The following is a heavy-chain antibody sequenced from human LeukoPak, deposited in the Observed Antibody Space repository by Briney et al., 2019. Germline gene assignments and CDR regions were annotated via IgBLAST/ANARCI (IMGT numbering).Heavy chain of an antibody. CDR1: GFTFSSYE. V-gene: IGHV3-48*03. Sequence: GRSLRLSCAASGFTFSSYEMNWVRQAPGKGLEWVSYISSSGRTIYYADSVKGRFTMSRDNAKNSLYLQMNSLRAEDTAVYYCARDNNWLPDYWGQGTLVTVSS. CDR2: ISSSGRTI. D-gene: IGHD1-1*01. CDR3: ARDNNWLPDY. J-gene: IGHJ4*02.